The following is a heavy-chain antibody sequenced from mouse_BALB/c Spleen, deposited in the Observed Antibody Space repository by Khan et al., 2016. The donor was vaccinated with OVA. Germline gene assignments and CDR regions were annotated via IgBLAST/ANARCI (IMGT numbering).Heavy chain of an antibody. Sequence: QIQLVQSGAELARPGASVKLSCKASGYTFTDYNINWVKQRTGQGLEWIGEFYPGSNNTYYNEKFKGKATLTADKSSSTAYMQLNSLTSEDSAVFFCSRERGAWFPYWGQGTLVTVSA. CDR1: GYTFTDYN. CDR3: SRERGAWFPY. J-gene: IGHJ3*01. CDR2: FYPGSNNT. V-gene: IGHV1-77*01.